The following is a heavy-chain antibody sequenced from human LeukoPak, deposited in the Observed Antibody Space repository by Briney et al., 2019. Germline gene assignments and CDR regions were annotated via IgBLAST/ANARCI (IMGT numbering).Heavy chain of an antibody. CDR1: GYTFTSYA. J-gene: IGHJ6*03. CDR2: INAGNGNT. CDR3: ARAAIFGVQPHYYYMDV. V-gene: IGHV1-3*01. Sequence: GASVKVSCKASGYTFTSYAMHWVRQAPGQRLEWMGWINAGNGNTKYSQKFQGRVTITRDTSASTAYMELSSLRSEDTAVYYCARAAIFGVQPHYYYMDVWGKGTTVTVSS. D-gene: IGHD3-3*01.